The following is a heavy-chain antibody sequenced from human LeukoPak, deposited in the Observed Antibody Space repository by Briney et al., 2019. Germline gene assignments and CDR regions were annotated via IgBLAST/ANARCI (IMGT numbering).Heavy chain of an antibody. CDR2: INSDGSST. Sequence: GGSLRLSCAASGFTFSSYWMHWVRQAPGKGLVWVSRINSDGSSTSYADSVKGRFTISRDNAKNTLFLQMNSLRAEDTAVYYCAKDLESAYDCAGHYSPFDSWAQGTLVTVSS. J-gene: IGHJ4*02. V-gene: IGHV3-74*01. CDR1: GFTFSSYW. CDR3: AKDLESAYDCAGHYSPFDS. D-gene: IGHD3-22*01.